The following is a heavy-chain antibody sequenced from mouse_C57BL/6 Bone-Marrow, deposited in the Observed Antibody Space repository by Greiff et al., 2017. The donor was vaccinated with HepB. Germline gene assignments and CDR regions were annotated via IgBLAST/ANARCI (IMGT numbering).Heavy chain of an antibody. D-gene: IGHD1-1*01. CDR2: IYPRSGNT. Sequence: VMLVESGAELARPGASVKLSCKASGYTFTSYGISWVKQRTGQGLEWIGEIYPRSGNTYYNEKFKGKATLTADKSSSTAYMELRSLTSEDSAVYFCARSITTVVADYWGQGTTLTVSS. CDR1: GYTFTSYG. V-gene: IGHV1-81*01. CDR3: ARSITTVVADY. J-gene: IGHJ2*01.